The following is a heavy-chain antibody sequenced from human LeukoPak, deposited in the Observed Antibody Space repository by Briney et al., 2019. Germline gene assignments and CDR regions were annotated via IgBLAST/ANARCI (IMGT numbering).Heavy chain of an antibody. CDR2: ITSSSMYI. J-gene: IGHJ5*02. Sequence: GGSLRLSCVASGFTFSSYGMSWVRQAPGKGLEWVSSITSSSMYIYYADSVKGRFTISRDNAKNSLSLQMNSLRSEDTAVYYCARAGYSGYDGFAWGQGTLVTVSS. D-gene: IGHD5-12*01. CDR1: GFTFSSYG. CDR3: ARAGYSGYDGFA. V-gene: IGHV3-21*04.